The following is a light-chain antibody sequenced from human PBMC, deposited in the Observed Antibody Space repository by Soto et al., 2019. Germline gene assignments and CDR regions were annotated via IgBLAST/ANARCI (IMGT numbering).Light chain of an antibody. CDR3: CSYAGSYTHVV. J-gene: IGLJ2*01. Sequence: QSALTQPRSVSGSPGQSVTISCTGTSSDVGGYNYVSWYQQHPGKAPKLMIYDVSKRPSGVPDRFSGSKSVNTASLTIPGLQAEDEADYYCCSYAGSYTHVVFGGGTKLTVL. CDR2: DVS. CDR1: SSDVGGYNY. V-gene: IGLV2-11*01.